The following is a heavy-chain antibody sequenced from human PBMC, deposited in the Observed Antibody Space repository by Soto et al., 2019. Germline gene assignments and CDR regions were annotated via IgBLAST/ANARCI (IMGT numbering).Heavy chain of an antibody. CDR3: AKDRVSSSWYEGDYFDY. CDR1: GFTFSSYA. J-gene: IGHJ4*02. Sequence: EVQLLESGGGLVQPGGSRRLSCEASGFTFSSYAMSWVRQAPGKGLEWVSAISGSGGSTYYADSVKGRFTISRDNSKNTLYLQMNSLRAEDTAVYYCAKDRVSSSWYEGDYFDYWGQGTLVTVSS. CDR2: ISGSGGST. V-gene: IGHV3-23*01. D-gene: IGHD6-13*01.